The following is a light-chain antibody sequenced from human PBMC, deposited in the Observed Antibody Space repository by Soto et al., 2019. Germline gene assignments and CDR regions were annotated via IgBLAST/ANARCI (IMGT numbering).Light chain of an antibody. CDR1: SSNIGVNT. Sequence: QAVVTQPPSASGTPGQGVTISCSGSSSNIGVNTVNWYQQLPGTAPKLLIYSNNLRPSGVPVRFSGSKSGTSASLAISGLQSEDEADYHCASWDDSLNGVVFGGGTKLTVL. CDR2: SNN. V-gene: IGLV1-44*01. CDR3: ASWDDSLNGVV. J-gene: IGLJ2*01.